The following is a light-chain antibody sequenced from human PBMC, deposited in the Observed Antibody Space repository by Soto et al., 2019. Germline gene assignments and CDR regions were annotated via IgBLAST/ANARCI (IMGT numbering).Light chain of an antibody. CDR2: RAA. CDR3: QQYGSSPTWT. Sequence: EIGLTQSPGTLSLSPGERATISCRASQSVSSSYLSCYQKKPGQAPRLLIYRAASRATGIPDRFSGSGSGTDFTITISRLEPDDFAVYYCQQYGSSPTWTFGQGTKVEIK. J-gene: IGKJ1*01. CDR1: QSVSSSY. V-gene: IGKV3-20*01.